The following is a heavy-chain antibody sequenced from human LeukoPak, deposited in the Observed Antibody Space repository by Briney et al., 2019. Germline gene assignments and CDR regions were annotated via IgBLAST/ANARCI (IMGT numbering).Heavy chain of an antibody. CDR2: LHSGGGT. CDR3: ARDRSGTYLDY. D-gene: IGHD1-26*01. CDR1: GGTVWSSF. J-gene: IGHJ4*02. Sequence: GGSLRLSCAESGGTVWSSFRSWIRQAPGKGLEWVAILHSGGGTDYADSVRGRFTISRDNSKDMLYLQMNSLRAEDTAVYYCARDRSGTYLDYWGQGTLVTVSS. V-gene: IGHV3-66*01.